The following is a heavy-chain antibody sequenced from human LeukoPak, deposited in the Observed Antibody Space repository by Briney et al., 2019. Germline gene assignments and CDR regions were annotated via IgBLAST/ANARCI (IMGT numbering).Heavy chain of an antibody. J-gene: IGHJ4*02. Sequence: PSETLSLTCTVSGGSISSGSYYWSWIRQPAGKGLEWIGRIYTSGSTNYNPSLKSRVTISVDTSKNQFSLKLSSVTAADTAVYYCARRGVYDSSGYYNDWGQGTLVTASS. CDR3: ARRGVYDSSGYYND. CDR1: GGSISSGSYY. V-gene: IGHV4-61*02. CDR2: IYTSGST. D-gene: IGHD3-22*01.